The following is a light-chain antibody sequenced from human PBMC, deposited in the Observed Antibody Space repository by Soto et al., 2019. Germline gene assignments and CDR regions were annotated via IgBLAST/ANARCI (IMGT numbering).Light chain of an antibody. CDR1: RGHSSYA. Sequence: QSVLTQSPSASASLGASVKLTCTLSRGHSSYAIAWHQQQPEKGPRYLMKLNSDGSHSKGDGIPDRLSGSSSGAERYLIISSLQSEDEADYYCQTWGTGIHVFGTGTKVTVL. CDR3: QTWGTGIHV. V-gene: IGLV4-69*01. CDR2: LNSDGSH. J-gene: IGLJ1*01.